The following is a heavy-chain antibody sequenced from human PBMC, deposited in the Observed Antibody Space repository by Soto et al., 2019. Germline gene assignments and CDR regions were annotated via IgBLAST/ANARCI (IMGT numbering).Heavy chain of an antibody. CDR1: GFSLITTLTR. Sequence: SGPTLVNPTQSLTLTFSFSGFSLITTLTRVSWIRQPPGKALEWLARIDWDDDEFYSTSLKTRLTISKDTSKNQVLLTMTNMDPVDTATYYCARMTTVTTSYFDYWGQGILVTVS. CDR3: ARMTTVTTSYFDY. J-gene: IGHJ4*02. D-gene: IGHD4-17*01. CDR2: IDWDDDE. V-gene: IGHV2-70*04.